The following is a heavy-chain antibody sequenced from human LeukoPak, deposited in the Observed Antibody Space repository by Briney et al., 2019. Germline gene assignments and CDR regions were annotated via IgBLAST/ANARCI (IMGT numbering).Heavy chain of an antibody. J-gene: IGHJ4*02. CDR3: ARSVSPLYFDY. CDR2: INHSGST. D-gene: IGHD5/OR15-5a*01. CDR1: GGSFSGYY. Sequence: ASETLSLTCAVYGGSFSGYYWSWIRQPPGKGLEWIGEINHSGSTNYNPSLKSRVTISVDTSKNQFSLKLSSVTAADTAVYYCARSVSPLYFDYWGQGTLVTVSS. V-gene: IGHV4-34*01.